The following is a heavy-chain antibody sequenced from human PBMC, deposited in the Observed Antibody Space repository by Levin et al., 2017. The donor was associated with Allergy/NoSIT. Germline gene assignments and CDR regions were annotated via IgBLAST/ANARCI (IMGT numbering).Heavy chain of an antibody. CDR3: ARGDEGED. CDR1: GFTFSSYA. J-gene: IGHJ1*01. CDR2: ISYDGSNK. D-gene: IGHD1-26*01. Sequence: GGSLRLSCAASGFTFSSYAMHWVRQAPGKGLEWVAVISYDGSNKYYADSVKGRFTISRDNSKNTLYLQMNSLRAEDTAVYYCARGDEGEDWGQGTLVTVSS. V-gene: IGHV3-30*04.